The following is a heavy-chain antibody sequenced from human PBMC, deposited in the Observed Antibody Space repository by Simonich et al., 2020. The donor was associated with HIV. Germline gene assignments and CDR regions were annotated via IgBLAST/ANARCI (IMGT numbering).Heavy chain of an antibody. CDR3: ARQSGYVDAFDT. V-gene: IGHV4-39*01. D-gene: IGHD5-12*01. Sequence: IKSLVTISVDTSKNQFSLKLTSVTAADTAVYYCARQSGYVDAFDTWGQGTMVTVSS. J-gene: IGHJ3*02.